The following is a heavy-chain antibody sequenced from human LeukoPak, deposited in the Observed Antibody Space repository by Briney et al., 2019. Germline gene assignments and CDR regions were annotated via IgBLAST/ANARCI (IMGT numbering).Heavy chain of an antibody. D-gene: IGHD2-15*01. CDR2: FDPEDGET. V-gene: IGHV1-24*01. CDR1: GYTLTELS. J-gene: IGHJ6*01. Sequence: GASVKVSCKVSGYTLTELSMHWVRQAPGKGLEWTGGFDPEDGETIYAQKFQGRVTMTEDTSTDTAYMELSSLRSEDTAVYYCATGYCSGGSCYSHYYYYGMDVWGQGTKGNVSS. CDR3: ATGYCSGGSCYSHYYYYGMDV.